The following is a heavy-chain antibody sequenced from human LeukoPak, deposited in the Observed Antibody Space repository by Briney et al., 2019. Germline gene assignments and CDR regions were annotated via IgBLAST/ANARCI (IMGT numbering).Heavy chain of an antibody. J-gene: IGHJ6*02. V-gene: IGHV3-7*01. Sequence: GGSLRLSCAASGLIFNKYWMTWVRQAPGKGLEWVANINQDGSEIYHVDSVKGRFTISRDNAKNSLYLQMNSLRGEDTAVYSCARGHYGMEVWGQGTTVTVSS. CDR3: ARGHYGMEV. CDR1: GLIFNKYW. CDR2: INQDGSEI.